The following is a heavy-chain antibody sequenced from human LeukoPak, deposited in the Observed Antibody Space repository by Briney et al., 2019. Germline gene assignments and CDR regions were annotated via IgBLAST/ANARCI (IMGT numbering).Heavy chain of an antibody. CDR2: IIPIFGTA. CDR3: ARGRMAGTYVFDY. D-gene: IGHD6-19*01. V-gene: IGHV1-69*13. Sequence: ASVKVSCKASGDTFSSYAISWVRQAPGQGLEWMGGIIPIFGTANYAQKFQGRVTITADESTSTAYMELTSLRSEDTAVYYCARGRMAGTYVFDYWGQGTLVTVSS. CDR1: GDTFSSYA. J-gene: IGHJ4*02.